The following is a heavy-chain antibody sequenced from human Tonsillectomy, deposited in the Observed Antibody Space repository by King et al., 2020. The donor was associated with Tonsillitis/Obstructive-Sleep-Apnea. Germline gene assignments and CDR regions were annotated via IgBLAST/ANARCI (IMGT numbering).Heavy chain of an antibody. V-gene: IGHV3-48*03. Sequence: VQLVESGGDLVQPGGSLRLSCAASGFTFSNDAMNWVRQAPGKGLEWISYIITSGSSMSVADSVKGRFTVSRDNAKSSLYLQMNSLRDEDTAVYYCAKKYYYYMDVWGKGTTVTVSS. D-gene: IGHD2/OR15-2a*01. CDR3: AKKYYYYMDV. CDR2: IITSGSSM. CDR1: GFTFSNDA. J-gene: IGHJ6*03.